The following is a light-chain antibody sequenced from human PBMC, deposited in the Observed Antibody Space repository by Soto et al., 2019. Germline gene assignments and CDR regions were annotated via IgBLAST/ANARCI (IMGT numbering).Light chain of an antibody. CDR2: DAS. Sequence: IVLTQSPATLSLSPGETATLSCRASQSVNTYLAWYQQIPGQAPRLLMYDASNRATGIPARFRGSGSGTDFPLTISSLEPEDFAVYYCQQRSIWLTFGGGTKVEIK. CDR3: QQRSIWLT. J-gene: IGKJ4*01. V-gene: IGKV3-11*01. CDR1: QSVNTY.